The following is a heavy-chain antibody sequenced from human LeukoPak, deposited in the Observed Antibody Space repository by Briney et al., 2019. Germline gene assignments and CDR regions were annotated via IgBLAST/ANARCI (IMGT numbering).Heavy chain of an antibody. CDR2: ITGSGGWA. CDR3: ARDRGWQQFDY. CDR1: GLTFSSYA. D-gene: IGHD5-24*01. J-gene: IGHJ4*01. Sequence: GGSLRLSCAASGLTFSSYAMMWLRQAPGKGLEWVSAITGSGGWALYADSVKGRFTISRDNAKNSLYLELNSLRAEDTGVYFCARDRGWQQFDYWGQGTLVTVSS. V-gene: IGHV3-23*01.